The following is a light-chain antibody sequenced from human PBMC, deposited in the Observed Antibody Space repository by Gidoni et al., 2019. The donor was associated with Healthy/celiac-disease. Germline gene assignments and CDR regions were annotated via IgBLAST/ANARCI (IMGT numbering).Light chain of an antibody. CDR2: GRS. J-gene: IGKJ1*01. CDR1: QSVSSSY. Sequence: EIVLTQSLGTLSLSPGERATLSCRASQSVSSSYLAWYQQKPGQTPRLHISGRSSSATGIPYRFSGSGSGTNFTLTIIRLEPEDFAVYYCQQCASSPRTFGQGTKVEIK. CDR3: QQCASSPRT. V-gene: IGKV3-20*01.